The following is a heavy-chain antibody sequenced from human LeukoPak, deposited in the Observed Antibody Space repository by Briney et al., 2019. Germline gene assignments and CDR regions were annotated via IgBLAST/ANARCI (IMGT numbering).Heavy chain of an antibody. CDR1: GGSISSGSYY. D-gene: IGHD6-13*01. V-gene: IGHV4-61*02. Sequence: SQTLSLTYTVSGGSISSGSYYWSWIRQPAGKGLEWIGRIYTSGSTNYNPSLKSRVTISVDTSKNQFSLKLSSVTAADTAVYYCARGALAAAGLSFFDYWGQGTLVTVSS. CDR2: IYTSGST. J-gene: IGHJ4*02. CDR3: ARGALAAAGLSFFDY.